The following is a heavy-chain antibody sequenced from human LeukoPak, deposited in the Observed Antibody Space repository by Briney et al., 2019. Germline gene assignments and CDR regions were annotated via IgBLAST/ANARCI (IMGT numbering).Heavy chain of an antibody. CDR2: IIPIFGTA. D-gene: IGHD2-15*01. V-gene: IGHV1-69*05. Sequence: SVKVSCKASGGTFSSYAISWVRQAPGQGLEWMGRIIPIFGTANYAQKFKGRVTITTDESTSTAYMELSSLRSEDTAVYYCARDRCSGGSCYPKPKQTPDAFDIWGQGTMVTVSS. CDR3: ARDRCSGGSCYPKPKQTPDAFDI. CDR1: GGTFSSYA. J-gene: IGHJ3*02.